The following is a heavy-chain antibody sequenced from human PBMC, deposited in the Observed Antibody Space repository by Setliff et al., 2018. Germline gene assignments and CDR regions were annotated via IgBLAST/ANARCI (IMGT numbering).Heavy chain of an antibody. D-gene: IGHD3-3*01. CDR2: IFYIGRS. CDR1: DDSITSSNYS. Sequence: SETLSLTCTVSDDSITSSNYSLAWVRQPPGKALEWIGSIFYIGRSHSNPSLKSRLTMSVDKTKNQFSLNLTSVTAADTAVYYCARTHSIIKIFGVVSLLYHMDVWGTGTTVTVS. J-gene: IGHJ6*03. CDR3: ARTHSIIKIFGVVSLLYHMDV. V-gene: IGHV4-39*07.